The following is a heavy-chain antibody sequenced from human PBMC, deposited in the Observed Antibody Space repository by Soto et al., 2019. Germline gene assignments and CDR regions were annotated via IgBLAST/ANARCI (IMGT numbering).Heavy chain of an antibody. CDR2: ICGSDGST. CDR1: GFTFSSYA. CDR3: AESSISSWPSFDY. J-gene: IGHJ4*01. V-gene: IGHV3-23*01. D-gene: IGHD2-2*01. Sequence: PGGSLRLSCAASGFTFSSYAMSWVRQAPGKGLEWVSSICGSDGSTYHADSVKGRLTISRDNSKNMLYLHMNSLRADDTAVYYCAESSISSWPSFDYWGQGTLVTVSS.